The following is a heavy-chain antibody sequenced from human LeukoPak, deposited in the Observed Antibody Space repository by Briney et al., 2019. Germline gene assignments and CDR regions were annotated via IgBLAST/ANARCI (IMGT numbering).Heavy chain of an antibody. CDR1: GGSISSGDYY. Sequence: SQTLCLTCTVSGGSISSGDYYWTWIRQPPEKGLEWIGYIYYSGSTYYNPSLKSRVTISVDTSKNQFSLKLSSVTAADTAVYYCARDRKLGLWGQGTLVTVSS. J-gene: IGHJ4*02. CDR3: ARDRKLGL. CDR2: IYYSGST. D-gene: IGHD1-14*01. V-gene: IGHV4-30-4*01.